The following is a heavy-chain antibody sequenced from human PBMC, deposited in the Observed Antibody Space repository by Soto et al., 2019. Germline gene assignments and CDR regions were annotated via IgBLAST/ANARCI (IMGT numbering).Heavy chain of an antibody. V-gene: IGHV3-49*04. J-gene: IGHJ4*02. CDR1: GFTFGDYA. Sequence: GGSLRLSCTASGFTFGDYAMSWVRQAPGKGLEWVGFIRSKAYGGTTEYAASVKGRFTISRDDSKSIAYLQMNSLKTEDTAVYYCTRRSGSLVRRVRRPYWGQGTLVTVSS. D-gene: IGHD3-10*01. CDR3: TRRSGSLVRRVRRPY. CDR2: IRSKAYGGTT.